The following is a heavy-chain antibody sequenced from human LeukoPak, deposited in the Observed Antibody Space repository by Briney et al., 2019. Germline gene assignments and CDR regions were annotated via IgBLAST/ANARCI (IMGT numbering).Heavy chain of an antibody. CDR2: IYYSGST. CDR3: ARDGAGATYYYDRREIYFDY. Sequence: SETLSLTCTVSGGSISSSSYYWGWIRQPPGKGLEWIGSIYYSGSTYYNPSLKSRVTISVDTSKNQFSLKLSSVTAADTAVYYCARDGAGATYYYDRREIYFDYWGQGTLVTVSS. V-gene: IGHV4-39*07. J-gene: IGHJ4*02. D-gene: IGHD3-22*01. CDR1: GGSISSSSYY.